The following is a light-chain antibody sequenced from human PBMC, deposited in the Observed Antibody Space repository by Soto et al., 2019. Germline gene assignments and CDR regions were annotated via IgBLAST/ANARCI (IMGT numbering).Light chain of an antibody. CDR1: QSVSIY. J-gene: IGKJ2*01. Sequence: EIVLTQSPGTLSLSPGDRATLSCRASQSVSIYLAWYQQKPGQAPRLLIYGASSRATGIPDRFSGSGSGTDFTLTISRLEPEDFAVYYCQQYGSLYTFGQGTKLEIK. CDR3: QQYGSLYT. CDR2: GAS. V-gene: IGKV3-20*01.